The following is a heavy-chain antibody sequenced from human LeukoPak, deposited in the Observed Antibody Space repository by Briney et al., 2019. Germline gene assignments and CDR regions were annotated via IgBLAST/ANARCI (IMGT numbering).Heavy chain of an antibody. J-gene: IGHJ4*02. V-gene: IGHV4-39*01. CDR2: IYYSGST. CDR3: ARQGGPQVQGVIKHFDY. Sequence: PSETLSLTCTVSGGSISSSSYYWGWIRQPPGKGLEWIGSIYYSGSTYYNPSLKSRATISVDTSKNQFSLKLSSVTAADTAVYYCARQGGPQVQGVIKHFDYWGQGTLVTVSS. D-gene: IGHD3-10*01. CDR1: GGSISSSSYY.